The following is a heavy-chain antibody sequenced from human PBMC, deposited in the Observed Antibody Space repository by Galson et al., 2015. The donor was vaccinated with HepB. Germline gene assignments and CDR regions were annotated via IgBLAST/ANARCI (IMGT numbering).Heavy chain of an antibody. V-gene: IGHV3-49*01. Sequence: SLRLSCAASGFSFGDYAMSWFRQAPGKGLEWIAFIRSKPYGGTTEYAASVKGRFTISRDGSKSIAYLHMNSLKTEDTAVYYCSRGTGGSGYYFDYWGQGTLVTVSS. CDR2: IRSKPYGGTT. D-gene: IGHD3-3*01. CDR3: SRGTGGSGYYFDY. CDR1: GFSFGDYA. J-gene: IGHJ4*02.